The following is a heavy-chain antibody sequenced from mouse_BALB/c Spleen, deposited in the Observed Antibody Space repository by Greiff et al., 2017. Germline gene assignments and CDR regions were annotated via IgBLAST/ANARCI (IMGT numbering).Heavy chain of an antibody. D-gene: IGHD1-1*02. CDR2: IRNKANGYTT. CDR3: AREGWDY. Sequence: EVNVVESGGGLVQPGGSLRLSCATSGFTFTDYYMSWVRQPPGKALEWLGFIRNKANGYTTEYSASVKGRFTISRDNSQSILYLQMNTLRAEDSATYYCAREGWDYWGQGTTLTVSS. CDR1: GFTFTDYY. J-gene: IGHJ2*01. V-gene: IGHV7-3*02.